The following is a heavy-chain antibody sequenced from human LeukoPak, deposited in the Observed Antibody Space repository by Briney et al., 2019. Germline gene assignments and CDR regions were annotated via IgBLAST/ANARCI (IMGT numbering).Heavy chain of an antibody. CDR1: GYMFTSYG. CDR3: ARAQYCGGDCYPPDYYYGMDV. Sequence: ASVKVSCKASGYMFTSYGISWVRQAPGQGLEWMGWNSAYSGYTNYAQKFQGRVTITADESTSTAYMELSSLRSEDTAVYYCARAQYCGGDCYPPDYYYGMDVWGQGTTVTVSS. CDR2: NSAYSGYT. J-gene: IGHJ6*02. V-gene: IGHV1-18*01. D-gene: IGHD2-21*02.